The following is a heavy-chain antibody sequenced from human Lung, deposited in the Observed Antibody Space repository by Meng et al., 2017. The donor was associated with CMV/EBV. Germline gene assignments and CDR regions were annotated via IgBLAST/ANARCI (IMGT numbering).Heavy chain of an antibody. CDR3: ARAGYDSSGYYPQPFDY. CDR1: AYTLTSYA. CDR2: INAGNGNT. Sequence: VQLVQFWAEVKKPGASVKVSCKASAYTLTSYAMHWVRQAPGQRLEWMGWINAGNGNTKYSQRFQGRVTITRDPSASTAYMELSSLRSEDTTVYYCARAGYDSSGYYPQPFDYWGQGTLVTVSS. D-gene: IGHD3-22*01. J-gene: IGHJ4*02. V-gene: IGHV1-3*01.